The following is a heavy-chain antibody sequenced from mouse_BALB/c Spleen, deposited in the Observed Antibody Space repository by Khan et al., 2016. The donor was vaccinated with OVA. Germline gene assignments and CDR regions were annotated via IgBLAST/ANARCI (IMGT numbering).Heavy chain of an antibody. CDR2: ISYSGST. V-gene: IGHV3-2*02. J-gene: IGHJ4*01. Sequence: VPLQESGPGLVKPSQSLSLTCTVTGYSITSDYAWNWIRQFPGNKLEWMGYISYSGSTNYNPALKSRISIPRDTSKNQFFLQLNSVTTEDTATYYCARDGSRYNYAMDYWGQGTSVTVTS. CDR1: GYSITSDYA. CDR3: ARDGSRYNYAMDY. D-gene: IGHD2-3*01.